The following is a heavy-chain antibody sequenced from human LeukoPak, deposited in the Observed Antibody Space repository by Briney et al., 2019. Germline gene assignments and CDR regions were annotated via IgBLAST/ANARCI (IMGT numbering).Heavy chain of an antibody. CDR2: IYYSGST. CDR1: GGSISSSSYY. V-gene: IGHV4-39*07. Sequence: SGTLSLTCTVSGGSISSSSYYWGWIRQPPGKGLEWIGSIYYSGSTNYNPSLKSRVTISVDTSKNQFSLKLSSVTAADTAVYYCARAKYSSSWYVRYWFDPWGQGTLVTVSS. J-gene: IGHJ5*02. D-gene: IGHD6-13*01. CDR3: ARAKYSSSWYVRYWFDP.